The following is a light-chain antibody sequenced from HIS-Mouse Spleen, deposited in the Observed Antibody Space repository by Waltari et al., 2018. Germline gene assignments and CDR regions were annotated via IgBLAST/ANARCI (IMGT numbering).Light chain of an antibody. CDR1: SSDVGSYNL. J-gene: IGLJ1*01. CDR2: EGS. V-gene: IGLV2-23*01. Sequence: QSALTQPASVSGSPGQSITISSTGTSSDVGSYNLVSRYQQHPGKAPKLMIYEGSKRPSGVSNRFSGSKSGNTASLTISGLQAEDEADYYCCSYAGSSTYVFGTGTKVTVL. CDR3: CSYAGSSTYV.